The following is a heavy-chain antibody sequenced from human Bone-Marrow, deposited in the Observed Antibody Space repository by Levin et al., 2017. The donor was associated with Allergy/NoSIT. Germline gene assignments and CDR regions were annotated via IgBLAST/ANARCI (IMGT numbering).Heavy chain of an antibody. CDR3: ARDKIYDFWSGYYTREYFQH. J-gene: IGHJ1*01. CDR2: IEQDGSEK. V-gene: IGHV3-7*03. Sequence: PGGSLRLSCVASGFTFSRYWMSWVRQTPGKGLEWVATIEQDGSEKYYVDSVKGRFTISRDNAKNSLYLQMNSLRAEDTAVYYCARDKIYDFWSGYYTREYFQHWGQGTLVTVSS. CDR1: GFTFSRYW. D-gene: IGHD3-3*01.